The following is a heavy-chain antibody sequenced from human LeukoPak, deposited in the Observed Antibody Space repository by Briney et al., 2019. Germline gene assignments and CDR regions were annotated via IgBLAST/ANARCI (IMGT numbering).Heavy chain of an antibody. V-gene: IGHV3-30*19. D-gene: IGHD5-12*01. CDR2: ISDDGRS. Sequence: PGRSLRLSCAASGFTFSSYVMHWGRQAPGKGLEWVTIISDDGRSNYADSVEGRFTISRDNSKNTLYLQMSSLRAEDTAVYYCASTSGYDFWDMGYWGQGTLVTVSS. CDR1: GFTFSSYV. J-gene: IGHJ4*02. CDR3: ASTSGYDFWDMGY.